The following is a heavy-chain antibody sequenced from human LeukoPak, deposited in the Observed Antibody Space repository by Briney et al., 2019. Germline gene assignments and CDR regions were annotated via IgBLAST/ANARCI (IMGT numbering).Heavy chain of an antibody. J-gene: IGHJ5*01. CDR3: VRGGTYWTVS. Sequence: GGSLRLSCATSGFVFSASYMSWVRKAPGKGLEWVATIKPDGSEKYHVDSVSGRFTISRDNTNDSLFLQMNSLRVDDTAVYYCVRGGTYWTVSWGQGTLVNVS. CDR2: IKPDGSEK. V-gene: IGHV3-7*01. CDR1: GFVFSASY.